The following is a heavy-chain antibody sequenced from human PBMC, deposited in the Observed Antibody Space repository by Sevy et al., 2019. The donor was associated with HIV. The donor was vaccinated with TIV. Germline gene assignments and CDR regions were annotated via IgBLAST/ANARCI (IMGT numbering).Heavy chain of an antibody. CDR1: GFTVSSNY. Sequence: GSLRLSCAASGFTVSSNYMSWVRQAPGKGLEWVSVIYSGGSTYYADSVKGRFTISRDNSKNTLYLQMNSLRAEDTAVYYCARGGYYYDSSGYPWYFDYWGQGTLVTVSS. J-gene: IGHJ4*02. V-gene: IGHV3-53*01. D-gene: IGHD3-22*01. CDR2: IYSGGST. CDR3: ARGGYYYDSSGYPWYFDY.